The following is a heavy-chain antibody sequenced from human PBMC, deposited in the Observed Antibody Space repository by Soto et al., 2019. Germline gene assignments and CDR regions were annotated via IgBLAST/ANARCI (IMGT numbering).Heavy chain of an antibody. CDR2: ISSSSSTI. CDR1: GFTFTNYA. CDR3: ARDKSSGWPDFDY. V-gene: IGHV3-48*01. J-gene: IGHJ4*02. D-gene: IGHD6-19*01. Sequence: PGGSLRLSCAASGFTFTNYAMSWVRQAPGKGLEWVSDISSSSSTIYYADSVKGRFTISRDNAKNSLYLQMNSLRAEDTAVYYCARDKSSGWPDFDYWGQGTLVTVSS.